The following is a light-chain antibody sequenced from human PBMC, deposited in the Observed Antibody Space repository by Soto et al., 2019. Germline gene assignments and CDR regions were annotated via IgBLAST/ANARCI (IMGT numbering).Light chain of an antibody. V-gene: IGKV3-15*01. Sequence: EIVLTQSPGTLALSPGERATLSFRASQSVNSNYLAWYQQHPGQPPRLLIYGISTRATGIPARFSGSGSGTEFSLTISSLQSEDFAVYYCQQYSKWPITFGQGTRLEIK. CDR1: QSVNSN. CDR2: GIS. J-gene: IGKJ5*01. CDR3: QQYSKWPIT.